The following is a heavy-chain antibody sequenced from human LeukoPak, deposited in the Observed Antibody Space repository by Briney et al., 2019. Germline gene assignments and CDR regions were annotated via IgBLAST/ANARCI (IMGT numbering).Heavy chain of an antibody. CDR2: ISSSGSYI. CDR3: ARPYDSSGWRKKWTYFDL. Sequence: GGSLRLSCAASGFTFSSYSMNWVRQAPGKGLEWVSSISSSGSYIYYADSVKGRFTISRDNAKNSLYLQMNSLRAEDTAVYYCARPYDSSGWRKKWTYFDLWGRGTLVTVSS. V-gene: IGHV3-21*01. J-gene: IGHJ2*01. D-gene: IGHD3-22*01. CDR1: GFTFSSYS.